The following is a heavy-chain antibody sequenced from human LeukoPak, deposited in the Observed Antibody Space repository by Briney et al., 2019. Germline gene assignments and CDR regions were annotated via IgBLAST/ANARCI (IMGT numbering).Heavy chain of an antibody. Sequence: GASVKVSCKASGNSFTSYHVNWVRQAPGQGLEWMGAVNPDSGDTVYARKFQGRVTMTRDASISTAYLEMTSLISDGTAVYYCARGRDYFDPWGQGTLVAVSS. D-gene: IGHD4-11*01. CDR2: VNPDSGDT. V-gene: IGHV1-8*01. CDR3: ARGRDYFDP. CDR1: GNSFTSYH. J-gene: IGHJ5*02.